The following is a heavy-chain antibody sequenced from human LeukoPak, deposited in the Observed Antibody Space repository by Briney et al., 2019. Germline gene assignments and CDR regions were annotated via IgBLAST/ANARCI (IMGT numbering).Heavy chain of an antibody. D-gene: IGHD6-13*01. CDR2: INHSGST. V-gene: IGHV4-34*01. J-gene: IGHJ4*02. CDR3: ARGPLAAAGTFDY. CDR1: GGSFSGYY. Sequence: PSETLSLTCAVYGGSFSGYYWSWIRQPPGKGLEWIGEINHSGSTNYNPSLKSRVTISVDTSKNQFSLKLSSVTVADTAVYYCARGPLAAAGTFDYWGQGTLVTVSS.